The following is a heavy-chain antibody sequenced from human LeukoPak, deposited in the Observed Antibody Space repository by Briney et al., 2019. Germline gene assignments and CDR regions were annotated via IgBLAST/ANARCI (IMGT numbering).Heavy chain of an antibody. CDR3: ARSPTTITIFGVVIRGYYYYMDV. V-gene: IGHV1-46*01. Sequence: ASVKASCKASGYTFTSYYMHWVRQAPGQGLEWMGIINPSGGSTSYAQKFQGRVTMTRDTSTSTVYMELSSLRSEDTAVYYCARSPTTITIFGVVIRGYYYYMDVWGKGTTVTVSS. CDR1: GYTFTSYY. J-gene: IGHJ6*03. D-gene: IGHD3-3*01. CDR2: INPSGGST.